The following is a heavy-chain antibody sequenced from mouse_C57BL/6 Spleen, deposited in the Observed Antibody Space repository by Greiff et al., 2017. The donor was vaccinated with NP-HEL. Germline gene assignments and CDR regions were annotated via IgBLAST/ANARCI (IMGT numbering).Heavy chain of an antibody. Sequence: QVQLQQPGAELVMPGASVKLSCKASGYTFTSYWMHWVKQRPGQGLEWIGEIDPSDSYTNYNQKFKGKSTLTVDKSSSTAYMQLSSLTSEDSAVYYCARGSYYGSSPPDYWGQGTTLTVSS. CDR1: GYTFTSYW. D-gene: IGHD1-1*01. CDR2: IDPSDSYT. J-gene: IGHJ2*01. V-gene: IGHV1-69*01. CDR3: ARGSYYGSSPPDY.